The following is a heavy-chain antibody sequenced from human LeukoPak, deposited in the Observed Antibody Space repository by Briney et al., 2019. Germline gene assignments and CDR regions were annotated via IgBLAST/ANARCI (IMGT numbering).Heavy chain of an antibody. V-gene: IGHV4-59*12. CDR1: GGSISSYY. D-gene: IGHD2-2*01. CDR2: IYYSGST. J-gene: IGHJ4*02. Sequence: SETLSLTCTVSGGSISSYYWSWIRQPPGKGLEWIGYIYYSGSTNYNPSLKSRVTISVDTSKNQFSLKLSSVTAADTAVYYCAREWRGRDIVVVPAAMFDYWGQGTLVTVSS. CDR3: AREWRGRDIVVVPAAMFDY.